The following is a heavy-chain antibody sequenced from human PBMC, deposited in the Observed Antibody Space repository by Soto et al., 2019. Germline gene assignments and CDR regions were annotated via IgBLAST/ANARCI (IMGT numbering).Heavy chain of an antibody. Sequence: QVQLVQSGAEVKKPGASVKVSCKASGYTFNSYGISWVRQAPGQGLEWMGWINAYNGNTNYAQNFQGRVTMTTDTFTSTAYMELRSLSSDDTAVYYCARDWFGVDYWGQGTLVTVSS. CDR2: INAYNGNT. J-gene: IGHJ4*02. D-gene: IGHD3-16*01. CDR3: ARDWFGVDY. V-gene: IGHV1-18*01. CDR1: GYTFNSYG.